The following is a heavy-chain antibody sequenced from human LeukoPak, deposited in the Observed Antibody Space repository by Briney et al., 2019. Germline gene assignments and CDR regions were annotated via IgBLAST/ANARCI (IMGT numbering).Heavy chain of an antibody. CDR2: ISYDGSNK. J-gene: IGHJ6*02. V-gene: IGHV3-30*18. D-gene: IGHD3-3*01. CDR3: AKELSGTNDFWSGSVYYYYGMDV. Sequence: PGGSLRLSCAASGFTFSSYGMHWVRRAPGKGLEWVAVISYDGSNKYYADSVKGRFTISRDNSKNTLYLQMNSLRAEDTAVYYCAKELSGTNDFWSGSVYYYYGMDVWGQGTTVTVSS. CDR1: GFTFSSYG.